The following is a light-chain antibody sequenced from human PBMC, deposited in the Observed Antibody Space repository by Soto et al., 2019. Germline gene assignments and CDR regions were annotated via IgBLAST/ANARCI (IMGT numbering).Light chain of an antibody. CDR3: KQSYKMPY. CDR2: ATS. Sequence: EIPLTQSPSSLAASVGDRLTLTCRASRNVSIYLNWYQHKPGKGPTLLIHATSNLQIGVPSRFSGSGSGTEFTPTITRLDPEDFGTYFDKQSYKMPYFRQGTRLDI. J-gene: IGKJ5*01. V-gene: IGKV1-39*01. CDR1: RNVSIY.